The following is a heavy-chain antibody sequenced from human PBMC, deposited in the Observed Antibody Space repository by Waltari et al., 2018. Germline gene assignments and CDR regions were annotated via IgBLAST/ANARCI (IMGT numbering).Heavy chain of an antibody. V-gene: IGHV3-23*01. CDR2: SSGSGTGT. D-gene: IGHD3-16*01. CDR1: GFTFSTYS. J-gene: IGHJ4*02. CDR3: ATFKGDY. Sequence: EVQLLESGGGLVQPGGSLRLSCAASGFTFSTYSMSWVRQVPGKGLEWVSSSSGSGTGTYYADSVKVRFTISRDNSKNTLSLQMNSLRAEDTALYYCATFKGDYWGQGTLVTVSS.